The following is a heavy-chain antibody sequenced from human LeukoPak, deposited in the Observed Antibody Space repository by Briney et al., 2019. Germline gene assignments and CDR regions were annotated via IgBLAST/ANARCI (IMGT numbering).Heavy chain of an antibody. CDR2: ISAYDGNT. J-gene: IGHJ4*02. D-gene: IGHD2-15*01. V-gene: IGHV1-18*01. Sequence: ASVKVSCKAFGYSFTKFGISWVRQAPGQGLEWMGWISAYDGNTKYAQNLQGRVTMTTDTSTTTAYMELRSLRSDDTAVYFCARDPSNSVGSRIYFDYWGRGTLVTVSS. CDR3: ARDPSNSVGSRIYFDY. CDR1: GYSFTKFG.